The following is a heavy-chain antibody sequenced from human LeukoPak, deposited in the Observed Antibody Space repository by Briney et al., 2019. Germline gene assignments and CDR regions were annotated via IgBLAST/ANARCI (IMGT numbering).Heavy chain of an antibody. V-gene: IGHV4-39*07. CDR1: GGSISSSSYY. CDR2: IYYSGST. Sequence: SETLSLTCTVSGGSISSSSYYWGWIRQPPGKGLEWIGSIYYSGSTYYNPSLKSRVTISVDTSKNQFSLKLSSVTAADTAVYYCARGVGVWGSYRYKGERYFDYWGQGTLVTVSS. CDR3: ARGVGVWGSYRYKGERYFDY. D-gene: IGHD3-16*02. J-gene: IGHJ4*02.